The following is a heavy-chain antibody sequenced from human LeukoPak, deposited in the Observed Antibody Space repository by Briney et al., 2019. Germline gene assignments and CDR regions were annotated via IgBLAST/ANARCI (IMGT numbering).Heavy chain of an antibody. J-gene: IGHJ4*02. CDR1: GGSISSYY. CDR3: ARETFNSGLDY. D-gene: IGHD4-23*01. V-gene: IGHV4-59*12. CDR2: IYYSGST. Sequence: SETLSLTCTVSGGSISSYYWSWIRQPPGKGLEWIGYIYYSGSTNYNPSLKSRVTISVDKSKNQFSLKVSSVTAADTAVYFCARETFNSGLDYWGQGILVTVSS.